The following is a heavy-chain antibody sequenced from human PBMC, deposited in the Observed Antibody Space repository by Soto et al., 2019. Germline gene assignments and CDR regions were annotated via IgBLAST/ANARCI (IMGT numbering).Heavy chain of an antibody. V-gene: IGHV1-69*05. Sequence: VASVKFSCKASGGTFSSYAISWVRQAPGQVLECMVGIIPIFGTSNYXXKFQGRVXXTRDTSANTAXMELSXLRSEDTAIYYCARDTFEYWRQGTLVTVSS. CDR3: ARDTFEY. CDR1: GGTFSSYA. J-gene: IGHJ4*02. CDR2: IIPIFGTS.